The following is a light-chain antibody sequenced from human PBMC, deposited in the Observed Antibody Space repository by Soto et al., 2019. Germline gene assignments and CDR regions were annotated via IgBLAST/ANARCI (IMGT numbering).Light chain of an antibody. CDR1: SSDVGAYNY. Sequence: QSALTQPRSVSGSPGQSVTISCTGTSSDVGAYNYVSWFQQQPGKAPKLMMSDVSKRPSGVPDRFSCSKSGTTAPLTISGLHDEDDADYYCCSYAGSYTLLFGGGTKLTVL. CDR3: CSYAGSYTLL. CDR2: DVS. J-gene: IGLJ2*01. V-gene: IGLV2-11*01.